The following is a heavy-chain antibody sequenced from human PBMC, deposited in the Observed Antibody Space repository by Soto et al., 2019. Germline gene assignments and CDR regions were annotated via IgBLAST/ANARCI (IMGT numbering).Heavy chain of an antibody. CDR3: ARVVDYYDPYYYYGMDV. V-gene: IGHV3-49*03. J-gene: IGHJ6*02. Sequence: GGSLRLSCTAFGFTFGDYAMSWFRQAPGKGLEWVGFIRSKAYGGTTEYAASVKGRFTISRDDSKSIAYLQMNSLRAEDTAVYYCARVVDYYDPYYYYGMDVWGQGTTVTVSS. D-gene: IGHD3-22*01. CDR2: IRSKAYGGTT. CDR1: GFTFGDYA.